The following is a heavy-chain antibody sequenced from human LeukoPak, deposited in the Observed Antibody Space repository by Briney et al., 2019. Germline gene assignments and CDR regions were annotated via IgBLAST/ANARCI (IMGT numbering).Heavy chain of an antibody. V-gene: IGHV4-59*01. D-gene: IGHD6-19*01. CDR1: GGSISSYY. CDR2: IYYSGST. Sequence: PSETLSLTCTVSGGSISSYYWSWIRQSPGKGLEWIGYIYYSGSTNYNPSLKSRVTISVDTSKNQFSLKLSSVTAADTAVYYCARGPWLAVDYWGQGTLVTVSS. CDR3: ARGPWLAVDY. J-gene: IGHJ4*02.